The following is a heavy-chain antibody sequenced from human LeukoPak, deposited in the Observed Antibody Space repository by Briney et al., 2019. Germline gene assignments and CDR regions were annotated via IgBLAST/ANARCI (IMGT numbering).Heavy chain of an antibody. D-gene: IGHD6-13*01. V-gene: IGHV4-59*08. Sequence: PSETLSLTCTVSGGSISSNYWSWIRQTPGKGLEWIGYIYYSGSTDYNPSLKSRVTISVDTSKNQFSLKLTSVTAADTAVYYCARFSSSTWGFDFWGQGTLVTVSS. CDR2: IYYSGST. CDR3: ARFSSSTWGFDF. J-gene: IGHJ4*02. CDR1: GGSISSNY.